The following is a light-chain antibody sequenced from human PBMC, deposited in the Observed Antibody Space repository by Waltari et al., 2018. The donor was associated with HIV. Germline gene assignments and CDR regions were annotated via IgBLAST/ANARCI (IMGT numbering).Light chain of an antibody. Sequence: EIWLTQSPGTLSLSPGERATLSCRASQSVTSNYLAWYQQKPGQAPRLLIYAASNTATGIPDRFSGSGSGTDFTLTISILEPEDFALYFCQQYGSSPQTFGPGTKVEVQ. CDR2: AAS. J-gene: IGKJ1*01. V-gene: IGKV3-20*01. CDR3: QQYGSSPQT. CDR1: QSVTSNY.